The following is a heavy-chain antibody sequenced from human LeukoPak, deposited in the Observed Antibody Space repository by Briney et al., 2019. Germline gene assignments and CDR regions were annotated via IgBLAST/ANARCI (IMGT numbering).Heavy chain of an antibody. CDR1: GGSISSSSYY. J-gene: IGHJ4*02. D-gene: IGHD2-2*01. CDR3: ARQEVVPAAIDY. CDR2: IYYSGST. V-gene: IGHV4-39*01. Sequence: SETLSLTCTVSGGSISSSSYYWGWIRQPPGKGLEWIVSIYYSGSTYYNPSLKSRVTISVDTSKNQFSLKLSSVTAADTAVYYCARQEVVPAAIDYWGQGTLVTVSS.